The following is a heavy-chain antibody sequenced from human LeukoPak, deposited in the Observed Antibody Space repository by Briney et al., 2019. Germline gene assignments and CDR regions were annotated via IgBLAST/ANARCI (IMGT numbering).Heavy chain of an antibody. Sequence: GGSLRLSCAASGFSFNNYHMNWVRPAPGKCLEWVSFIIRSGDSTSYADSVKGRFTISRDNAGNSVFLLLNSLRAEDTAVYYCVRDLYTTIQGFDYWGQGALVTVSS. CDR3: VRDLYTTIQGFDY. D-gene: IGHD5-24*01. V-gene: IGHV3-48*01. CDR1: GFSFNNYH. J-gene: IGHJ4*02. CDR2: IIRSGDST.